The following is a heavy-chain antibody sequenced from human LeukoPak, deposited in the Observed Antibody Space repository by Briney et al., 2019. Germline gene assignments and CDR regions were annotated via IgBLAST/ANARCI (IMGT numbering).Heavy chain of an antibody. V-gene: IGHV4-39*01. J-gene: IGHJ4*02. D-gene: IGHD3-10*01. Sequence: SETLSLTCTVSGGSINTSSYFWGWIRQPPGKGLEWIGNIYYSGSTYYNPSLKSRVTISVDTSKNQFSLKLRSVTAADTAVYYCARRLGGSGSYYYWGQGTLVTVSS. CDR2: IYYSGST. CDR1: GGSINTSSYF. CDR3: ARRLGGSGSYYY.